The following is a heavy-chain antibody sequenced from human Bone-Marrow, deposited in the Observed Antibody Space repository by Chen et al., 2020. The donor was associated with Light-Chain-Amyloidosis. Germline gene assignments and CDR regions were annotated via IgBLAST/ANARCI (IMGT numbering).Heavy chain of an antibody. CDR1: GFTLSRFG. J-gene: IGHJ4*02. CDR3: ARNSALDY. CDR2: IWFDGTIK. Sequence: QVKLVESGGGVVQPGRSLRLSCAASGFTLSRFGMHWVRQAPGKGLEWVAVIWFDGTIKVYADSVKGRFTISRDNSKNTLYLQMNSLRVEDTAVYYCARNSALDYWGQGFLVTVSS. V-gene: IGHV3-33*01.